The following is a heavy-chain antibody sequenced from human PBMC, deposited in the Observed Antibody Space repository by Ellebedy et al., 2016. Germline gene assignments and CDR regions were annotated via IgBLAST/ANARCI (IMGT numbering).Heavy chain of an antibody. V-gene: IGHV3-74*01. CDR2: ITGDGSGS. J-gene: IGHJ5*02. CDR1: GFTFSTYW. Sequence: GESLKISCAASGFTFSTYWMHWVRQAPGEGLVWVSRITGDGSGSNYADSVKGRFTISRDNAKNSLYLQINSLRAEDTAVYFCASSIPKYCTSRDCCSCSWGQGTLVTVSS. D-gene: IGHD2-2*01. CDR3: ASSIPKYCTSRDCCSCS.